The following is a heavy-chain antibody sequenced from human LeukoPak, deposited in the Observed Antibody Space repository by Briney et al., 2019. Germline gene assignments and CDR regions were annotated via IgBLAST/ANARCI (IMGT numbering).Heavy chain of an antibody. D-gene: IGHD5-18*01. CDR2: ISSSSSYI. Sequence: GGSLRLSCAASGFTFNSYSMNWVRQAPGKGLEWVSSISSSSSYIYYADSVKGRFTISRDNAKNSLYLQMNSLRAEDTAVYYCARDLVDTAWGYYMDVWGKGTTVTVSS. CDR3: ARDLVDTAWGYYMDV. J-gene: IGHJ6*03. CDR1: GFTFNSYS. V-gene: IGHV3-21*01.